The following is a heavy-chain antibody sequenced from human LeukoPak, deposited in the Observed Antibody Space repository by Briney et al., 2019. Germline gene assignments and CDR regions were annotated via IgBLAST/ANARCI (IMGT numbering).Heavy chain of an antibody. CDR3: ARVKVNYYDSSGYYFYFDY. J-gene: IGHJ4*02. V-gene: IGHV4-59*08. Sequence: SETLSLTCTVSGGSISSYYWSWIRQPPGKGLEWIGYIYNSGSTNYNPSLKSRVTISVDTSKNQFSLKLTSVTAADTAMYYCARVKVNYYDSSGYYFYFDYWGQGTLVTVSS. CDR1: GGSISSYY. CDR2: IYNSGST. D-gene: IGHD3-22*01.